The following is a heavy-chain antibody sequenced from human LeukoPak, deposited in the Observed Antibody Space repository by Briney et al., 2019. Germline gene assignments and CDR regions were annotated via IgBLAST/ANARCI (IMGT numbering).Heavy chain of an antibody. D-gene: IGHD1-1*01. CDR2: MNPNSGNT. V-gene: IGHV1-8*01. Sequence: ASVEVSCKASGYTFTSYDINWVRQATGQGLEWMGWMNPNSGNTGYAQKFQGRVTMTRNTSISTAYMELSSPRSEDTAVYYCARKAGKYNWFDPWGQGTLVTVSS. CDR3: ARKAGKYNWFDP. CDR1: GYTFTSYD. J-gene: IGHJ5*02.